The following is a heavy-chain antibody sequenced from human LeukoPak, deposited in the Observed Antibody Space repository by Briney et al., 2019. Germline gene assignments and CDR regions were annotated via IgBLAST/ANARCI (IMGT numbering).Heavy chain of an antibody. J-gene: IGHJ5*02. Sequence: PGVSLRLSCTASGVAFSSYAMAWVRQAPGKGLEWLSYISSSSKINYADSVKGRFTISRDNAKNSLYLQMISLRDEDTAVYYCARSANPGVHDFDPWGQGTLVTVSS. CDR3: ARSANPGVHDFDP. V-gene: IGHV3-48*02. CDR2: ISSSSKI. D-gene: IGHD6-6*01. CDR1: GVAFSSYA.